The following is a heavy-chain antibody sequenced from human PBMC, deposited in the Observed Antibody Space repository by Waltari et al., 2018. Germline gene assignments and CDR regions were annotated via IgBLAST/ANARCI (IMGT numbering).Heavy chain of an antibody. CDR2: INQRGSN. Sequence: QVQLQQWGAGLLKPSETLSLTCAVHGGSFSGYYWSWIRQPPGKGLEWIGEINQRGSNNASPSLKSRVTISVDTSKNQFSLKLISVTAADTAVYYCARLLYGDYDYYYYGMDVWGQGTTVTVSS. D-gene: IGHD4-17*01. J-gene: IGHJ6*02. CDR3: ARLLYGDYDYYYYGMDV. V-gene: IGHV4-34*01. CDR1: GGSFSGYY.